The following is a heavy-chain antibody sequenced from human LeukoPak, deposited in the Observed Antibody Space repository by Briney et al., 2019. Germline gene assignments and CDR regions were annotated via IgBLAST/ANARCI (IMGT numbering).Heavy chain of an antibody. V-gene: IGHV4-4*07. CDR2: IYVTGST. CDR3: ARLKYYDSTGYSPGYYMDV. D-gene: IGHD3-22*01. CDR1: GGSIIIYY. Sequence: PSETLSLTCTVSGGSIIIYYWSWIRQPARTGLEWVGRIYVTGSTIYNPSLQSRLSMSVDTSKNQFSLRLTSVTAADTAVYYCARLKYYDSTGYSPGYYMDVWGKGITVTVSS. J-gene: IGHJ6*03.